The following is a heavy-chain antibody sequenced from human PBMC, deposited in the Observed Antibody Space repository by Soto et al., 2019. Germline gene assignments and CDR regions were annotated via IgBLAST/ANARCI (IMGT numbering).Heavy chain of an antibody. CDR2: IYTSGST. D-gene: IGHD2-15*01. Sequence: SLTCTVSGGSISSYYWSWIRQPAGKGLEWIGRIYTSGSTNYNPSLKSRVTMSVDTSKNQFSLKLSSVTAADTAVYYCARDQGLLGYCSGGSCLDYWGQGTLVTV. J-gene: IGHJ4*02. V-gene: IGHV4-4*07. CDR1: GGSISSYY. CDR3: ARDQGLLGYCSGGSCLDY.